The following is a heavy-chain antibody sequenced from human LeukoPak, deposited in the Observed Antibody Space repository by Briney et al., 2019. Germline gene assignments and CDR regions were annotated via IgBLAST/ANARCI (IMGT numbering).Heavy chain of an antibody. CDR3: TRPMAWDEETGYSSSWPWGSAFDI. CDR2: IRSKANSYAT. CDR1: GFTFSGSA. V-gene: IGHV3-73*01. Sequence: GGSLRLSCAASGFTFSGSAMHWVRQASGKGLEWVGRIRSKANSYATAYAASVKGRFTISRDDSKNTAYLQMNSLKTEDTAVYYCTRPMAWDEETGYSSSWPWGSAFDIWGQGTMVTVSS. D-gene: IGHD6-13*01. J-gene: IGHJ3*02.